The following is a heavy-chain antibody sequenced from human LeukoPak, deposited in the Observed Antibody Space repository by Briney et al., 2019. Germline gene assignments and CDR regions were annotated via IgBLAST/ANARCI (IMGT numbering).Heavy chain of an antibody. J-gene: IGHJ4*02. V-gene: IGHV4-59*08. CDR2: IYYSGST. CDR1: GGSISSYY. CDR3: ASAPHHYYFDY. Sequence: PSETLSLTCTVSGGSISSYYWSWIRQPPGKGLEWIGYIYYSGSTNYNPSLKSRVTISVDTSKNQFSLKLSSVTAADTAVYYCASAPHHYYFDYWGQGTLVTVSS. D-gene: IGHD1-14*01.